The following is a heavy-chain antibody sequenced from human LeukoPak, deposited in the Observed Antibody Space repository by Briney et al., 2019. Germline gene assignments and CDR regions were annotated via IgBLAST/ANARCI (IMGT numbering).Heavy chain of an antibody. CDR2: IFYSGST. CDR1: GASITGNTYY. D-gene: IGHD3-22*01. Sequence: SETLSLTCSVSGASITGNTYYWNWIRQTPGKGLEWIGSIFYSGSTYYNPFLKSRVTISVDTSKNQFSLRLSSVTAADTAVYFCATSSYYYDGSGSSHDSGFDYWGQGTLGTVSS. J-gene: IGHJ4*02. CDR3: ATSSYYYDGSGSSHDSGFDY. V-gene: IGHV4-39*01.